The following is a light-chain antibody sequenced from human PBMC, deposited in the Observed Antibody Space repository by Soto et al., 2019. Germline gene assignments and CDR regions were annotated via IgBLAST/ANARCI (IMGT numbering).Light chain of an antibody. Sequence: SYELTQPPSVSVSPGQTATITCSGDKLGDKYVCWYQQKPGQSPLLVIYQDRKRPSGIPERFSGSNSGNTATLTISGTQAMDEADYYCQAWDNCPHVVFGGGTQLTVL. J-gene: IGLJ2*01. CDR1: KLGDKY. V-gene: IGLV3-1*01. CDR3: QAWDNCPHVV. CDR2: QDR.